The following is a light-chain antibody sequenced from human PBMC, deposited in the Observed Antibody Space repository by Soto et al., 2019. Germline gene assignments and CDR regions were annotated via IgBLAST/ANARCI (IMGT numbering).Light chain of an antibody. V-gene: IGLV1-51*01. CDR2: DKN. CDR3: ATWDSSLSAGV. CDR1: SSNIGNNY. J-gene: IGLJ2*01. Sequence: QSVLTQPPSVSAAPGQKVTISCSGSSSNIGNNYVSWYQQLPGTAPKLLIYDKNERPSGIPDRFSGSKSGTSATLGITGLQTGDEADYYCATWDSSLSAGVFGGGTQLTVL.